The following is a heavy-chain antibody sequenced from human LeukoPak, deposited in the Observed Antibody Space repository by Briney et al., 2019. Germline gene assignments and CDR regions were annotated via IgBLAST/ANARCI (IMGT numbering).Heavy chain of an antibody. CDR1: GFTFSSYS. CDR3: ARELGRWLRSEVVGYFDY. D-gene: IGHD5-24*01. J-gene: IGHJ4*02. CDR2: ISSSSSYI. V-gene: IGHV3-21*01. Sequence: GGSLRLSCAASGFTFSSYSMNWVRQAPGKGLEWVSSISSSSSYIYYADSVKGRFTISRDNAKNSLYLQMNSLRAEDTAVYYCARELGRWLRSEVVGYFDYWGQGTLVTVSS.